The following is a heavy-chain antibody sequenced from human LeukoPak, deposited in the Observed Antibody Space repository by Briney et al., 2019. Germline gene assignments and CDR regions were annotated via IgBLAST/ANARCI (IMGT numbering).Heavy chain of an antibody. CDR3: ARGRRDGYNYKGCWFDP. D-gene: IGHD5-24*01. CDR1: GGSISSGRYY. Sequence: SQTLSLTRMVSGGSISSGRYYWGWIRQPAGKGLEWIGRIYTSGRNNYHPSLKIRVTISVDTYKNQFSLKLSTGTAADTAVYYCARGRRDGYNYKGCWFDPWGQGTLVTVSS. V-gene: IGHV4-61*02. J-gene: IGHJ5*02. CDR2: IYTSGRN.